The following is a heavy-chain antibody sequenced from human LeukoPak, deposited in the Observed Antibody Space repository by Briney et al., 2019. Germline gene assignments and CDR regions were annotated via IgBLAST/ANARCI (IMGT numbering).Heavy chain of an antibody. V-gene: IGHV3-23*01. CDR1: GFTFSDYY. CDR2: ISGSGGST. Sequence: GGSLRLSCAASGFTFSDYYMSWIRQAPGKGLEWVSAISGSGGSTYYADSVKGRFTISRDNSKNTLYLQMNSLRAEDTAVYYCAKDADTMVRGGQIDYWGQGTLVTVSS. D-gene: IGHD3-10*01. J-gene: IGHJ4*02. CDR3: AKDADTMVRGGQIDY.